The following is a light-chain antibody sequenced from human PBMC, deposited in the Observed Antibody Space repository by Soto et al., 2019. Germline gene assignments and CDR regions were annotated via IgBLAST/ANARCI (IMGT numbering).Light chain of an antibody. CDR1: SSDVGGYNY. Sequence: QSALTQPASVSGSPGQSITISCTGASSDVGGYNYVSWYQQHPGKAPKLMIYDVSNRPSGVSNRFSGSKSGNTASLTISGPQAEDEADYYCSSYRSSSTYVFGTGIKVTVL. J-gene: IGLJ1*01. CDR3: SSYRSSSTYV. V-gene: IGLV2-14*01. CDR2: DVS.